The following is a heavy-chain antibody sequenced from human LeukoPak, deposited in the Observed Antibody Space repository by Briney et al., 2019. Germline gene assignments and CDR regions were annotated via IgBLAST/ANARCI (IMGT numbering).Heavy chain of an antibody. J-gene: IGHJ4*02. CDR2: IYYSGST. CDR3: ARGIYCSSTTCYYYFDY. D-gene: IGHD2-2*01. V-gene: IGHV4-59*01. CDR1: GGSISSYY. Sequence: SETLSLTCTVSGGSISSYYWSWIRQPPGKGLEWIGYIYYSGSTNYNPSLKSRVTISVGTSKNQFSLKLSSVTAADTAVYYCARGIYCSSTTCYYYFDYWGQGTLVTVSS.